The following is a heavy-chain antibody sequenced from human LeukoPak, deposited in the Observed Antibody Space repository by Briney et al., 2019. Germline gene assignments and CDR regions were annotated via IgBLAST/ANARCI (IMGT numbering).Heavy chain of an antibody. Sequence: GGYLRLSCAASGFTFSSYAMSWARQAPGKGLEWVSALSGSAGTTNYADSVKGRFTISRDNSKNTLYLQMNSLRADDTAVYYCAKDWSFGGAGNILDVWGQETTVTVS. CDR2: LSGSAGTT. CDR1: GFTFSSYA. J-gene: IGHJ6*02. CDR3: AKDWSFGGAGNILDV. D-gene: IGHD3-16*01. V-gene: IGHV3-23*01.